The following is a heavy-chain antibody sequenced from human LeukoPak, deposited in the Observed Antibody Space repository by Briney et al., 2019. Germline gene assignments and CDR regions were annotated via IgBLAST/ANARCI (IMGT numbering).Heavy chain of an antibody. CDR1: GVTVSSTD. CDR2: IFSGGGT. D-gene: IGHD3-3*01. J-gene: IGHJ4*02. CDR3: ARNLDGPENY. V-gene: IGHV3-53*01. Sequence: GGSLRLSCAVSGVTVSSTDMSWVRQAPGKGLEWVSVIFSGGGTYYTGSVKGRFTISRDNSKNTLYLQMNSLRAEDTAVYYCARNLDGPENYWGQGTLVTVSS.